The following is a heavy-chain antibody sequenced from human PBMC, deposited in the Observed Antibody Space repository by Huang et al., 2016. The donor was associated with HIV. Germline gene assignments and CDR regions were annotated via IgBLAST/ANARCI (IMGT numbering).Heavy chain of an antibody. J-gene: IGHJ4*01. Sequence: EVELAESGGGSVRPGQSLRLSFVGSGFLFSDYWMTWVRQIPGKGVMWVARIESDGSSRSYADSVKGRFTIYRDNAKNTVYLQMSSLRVDDTAVYYGVRAKEKGYDFWSGYRYWGQGVQVTVSS. V-gene: IGHV3-74*02. CDR3: VRAKEKGYDFWSGYRY. D-gene: IGHD3-3*01. CDR2: IESDGSSR. CDR1: GFLFSDYW.